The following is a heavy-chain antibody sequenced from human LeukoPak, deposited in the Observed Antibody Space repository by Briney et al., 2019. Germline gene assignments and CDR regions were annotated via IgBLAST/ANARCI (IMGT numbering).Heavy chain of an antibody. CDR2: INHSGST. V-gene: IGHV4-34*01. CDR1: GGSFSGYY. D-gene: IGHD4-4*01. J-gene: IGHJ4*02. CDR3: ARGRQYSLFDY. Sequence: SETLSLTCAVYGGSFSGYYWSWIRQPPGKGLEWIGEINHSGSTNYNPSLKSRVTISVDTSKNQFSLKLSFVAAADTAVYYCARGRQYSLFDYWGQGTLVTVSS.